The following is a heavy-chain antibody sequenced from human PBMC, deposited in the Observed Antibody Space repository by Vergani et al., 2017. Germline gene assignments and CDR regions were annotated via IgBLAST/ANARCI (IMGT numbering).Heavy chain of an antibody. Sequence: EVQLVESGGGLVQPGRSLRLSCAASGFTVSSNYMSWVRQAPGKGLEWVSVIYSGGSTYYADSVKGRFTISRDNSKNTLYLQMNSLRAEDTAVYYCAREDGVITAAFDIWGQGTMVTVSS. J-gene: IGHJ3*02. V-gene: IGHV3-66*02. CDR3: AREDGVITAAFDI. CDR1: GFTVSSNY. D-gene: IGHD3-22*01. CDR2: IYSGGST.